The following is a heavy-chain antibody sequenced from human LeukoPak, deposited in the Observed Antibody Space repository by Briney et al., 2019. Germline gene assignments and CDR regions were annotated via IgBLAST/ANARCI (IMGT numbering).Heavy chain of an antibody. D-gene: IGHD3-22*01. CDR1: GFTFSSYE. J-gene: IGHJ4*02. CDR2: ISSSGSTI. Sequence: GRSLRLSCAASGFTFSSYEMNWVRQAPGKGLEWVSCISSSGSTIYYADSVKGRFTISRDNAKNSLYLQMNSLRAEDTAVYYCASHYYDSSGYYYGVDYWGQGTLVTVSS. V-gene: IGHV3-48*03. CDR3: ASHYYDSSGYYYGVDY.